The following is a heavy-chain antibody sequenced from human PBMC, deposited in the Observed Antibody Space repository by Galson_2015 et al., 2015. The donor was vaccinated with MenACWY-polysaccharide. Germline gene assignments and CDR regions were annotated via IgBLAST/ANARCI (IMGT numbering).Heavy chain of an antibody. CDR3: AAYYASGSSFAY. Sequence: SETLSLTCSVSRGSIIARDYCWGWIRQTPGKGLEWMGTIYFSGDTFYNPSLKSRITISLDTSRNQFSLKPTSVTAADTAVYFCAAYYASGSSFAYWGQGTLVPVSS. D-gene: IGHD3-10*01. CDR1: RGSIIARDYC. CDR2: IYFSGDT. V-gene: IGHV4-39*07. J-gene: IGHJ4*02.